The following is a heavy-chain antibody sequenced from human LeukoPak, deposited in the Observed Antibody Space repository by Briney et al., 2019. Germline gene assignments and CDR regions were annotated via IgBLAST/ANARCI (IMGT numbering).Heavy chain of an antibody. D-gene: IGHD2-15*01. CDR3: ARVGFLLSGAFDI. Sequence: GGSLRLSCAASGFTFSSYWMHWVRQAPGKGLVWVSLINSDGSSTTYADSVKGRFTISRDNAKNTLYLRMNSLRAEDTAVYYCARVGFLLSGAFDIWGQGTMVTVSS. V-gene: IGHV3-74*01. J-gene: IGHJ3*02. CDR2: INSDGSST. CDR1: GFTFSSYW.